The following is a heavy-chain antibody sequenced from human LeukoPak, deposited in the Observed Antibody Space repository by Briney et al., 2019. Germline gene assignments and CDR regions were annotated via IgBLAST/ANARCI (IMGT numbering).Heavy chain of an antibody. Sequence: SETLSLTCTVSGGSISSYYWSWIRQPPGKGLEWIGYIYYSGSTNYNPSLKSRVTISVDTSKNQFSLKLSSVTAADTAVYYCARYIAATDTGVRRAFDIWGQGTMVTVSS. CDR1: GGSISSYY. CDR3: ARYIAATDTGVRRAFDI. J-gene: IGHJ3*02. CDR2: IYYSGST. D-gene: IGHD6-13*01. V-gene: IGHV4-59*01.